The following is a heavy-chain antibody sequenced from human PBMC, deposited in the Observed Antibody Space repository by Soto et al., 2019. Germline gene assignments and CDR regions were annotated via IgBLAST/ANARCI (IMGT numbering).Heavy chain of an antibody. CDR1: GFTFSSYS. CDR2: ISSSSSSTI. V-gene: IGHV3-48*01. J-gene: IGHJ3*02. CDR3: APDSGYDRSDAFDI. Sequence: PGGSLRLSCAASGFTFSSYSMNWVRQAPGKGLEWVSYISSSSSSTIYYADSVKGRFTISRDNAKNSLYLQMNSLRAEDTAVYYCAPDSGYDRSDAFDIWGQGTMVTVSS. D-gene: IGHD5-12*01.